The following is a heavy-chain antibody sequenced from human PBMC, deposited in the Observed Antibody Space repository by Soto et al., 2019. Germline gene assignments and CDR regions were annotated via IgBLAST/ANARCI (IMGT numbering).Heavy chain of an antibody. D-gene: IGHD3-10*01. Sequence: ASVKVSCKASGYTFTGYYMHWVRQAPGQGLEWMGWINPNSGGTNYAQKFQGRVTMTRDTSISTAYMELSRLRSDDTAVYYCASTFHYYGSGSSGLFDYWGQGTLVTVSS. J-gene: IGHJ4*02. CDR1: GYTFTGYY. V-gene: IGHV1-2*02. CDR3: ASTFHYYGSGSSGLFDY. CDR2: INPNSGGT.